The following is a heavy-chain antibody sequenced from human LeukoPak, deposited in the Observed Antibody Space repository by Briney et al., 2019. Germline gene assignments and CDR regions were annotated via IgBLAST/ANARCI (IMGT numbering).Heavy chain of an antibody. Sequence: SETLSLTCTVSGGSISSSSYYWGWIRQPPGKGLEWIGSIYYSGSTYYNPSLKSRVTISVDTSKNQFSLKLSSVTAADTAVYYCARDAGIAVAGRPFDYWGQETLVTVSS. D-gene: IGHD6-19*01. V-gene: IGHV4-39*07. J-gene: IGHJ4*02. CDR1: GGSISSSSYY. CDR2: IYYSGST. CDR3: ARDAGIAVAGRPFDY.